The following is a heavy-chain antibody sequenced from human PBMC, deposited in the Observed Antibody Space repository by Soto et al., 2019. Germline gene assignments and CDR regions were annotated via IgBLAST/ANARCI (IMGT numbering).Heavy chain of an antibody. CDR1: GGSISSGGYY. Sequence: SETLSLTCTVSGGSISSGGYYWSWIRQHPGKGLEWIGYIYYSGSTYYNPSLKSRVTISVDTSKNQFSLKLSSVTAADTAVYFCAKGDCSGGSCYFSAFDIWGQGTMVTVSS. V-gene: IGHV4-31*03. D-gene: IGHD2-15*01. CDR2: IYYSGST. J-gene: IGHJ3*02. CDR3: AKGDCSGGSCYFSAFDI.